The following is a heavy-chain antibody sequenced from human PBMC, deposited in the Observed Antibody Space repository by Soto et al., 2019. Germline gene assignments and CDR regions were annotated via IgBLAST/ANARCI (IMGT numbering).Heavy chain of an antibody. V-gene: IGHV4-31*03. Sequence: SETLSLTCTVSGDSISSGSYYWNWIRQHPGKGLEWIGYMYYSGRNYYNPSIKRRITISRDTTKNQYSLRLSAVTAADTAMYYCARDNPDVLRAGLDPWGQGILVTVSS. J-gene: IGHJ5*02. CDR3: ARDNPDVLRAGLDP. CDR2: MYYSGRN. CDR1: GDSISSGSYY.